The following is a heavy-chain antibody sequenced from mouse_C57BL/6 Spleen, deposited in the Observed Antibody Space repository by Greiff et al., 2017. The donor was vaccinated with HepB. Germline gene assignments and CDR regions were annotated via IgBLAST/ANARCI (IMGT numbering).Heavy chain of an antibody. CDR1: GYSITSGYY. J-gene: IGHJ4*01. CDR2: ISYDGSN. CDR3: ATYSNWDAMDY. V-gene: IGHV3-6*01. Sequence: DVQLQESGPGLVKPSQSLSLTCSVTGYSITSGYYWNWIRQFPGNKLEWMGYISYDGSNNYNPSLKNRISITRDTSKNQFFLKLNSVTTEDTATYYCATYSNWDAMDYWGQGTSVTVSS. D-gene: IGHD2-5*01.